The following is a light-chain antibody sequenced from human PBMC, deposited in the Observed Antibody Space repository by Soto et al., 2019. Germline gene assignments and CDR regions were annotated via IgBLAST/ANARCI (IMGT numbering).Light chain of an antibody. CDR2: GVT. CDR1: SXDIGGHDD. J-gene: IGLJ1*01. CDR3: CLYKSDLTPYV. Sequence: QSALTQPASVSGSPGQSITIYCTGTSXDIGGHDDVSWYQQHPGKVPKLLIYGVTDRPSGVSNRFSGSKSGNVASLTISGLQAEDEADYYCCLYKSDLTPYVFGTGTKVTV. V-gene: IGLV2-14*03.